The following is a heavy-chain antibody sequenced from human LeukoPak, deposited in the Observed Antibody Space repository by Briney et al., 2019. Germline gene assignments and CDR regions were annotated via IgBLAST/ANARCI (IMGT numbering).Heavy chain of an antibody. V-gene: IGHV4-30-4*01. CDR3: ARGQYWTKSVCYLPFDY. CDR2: HYYSGRT. CDR1: GGSISSGDYY. D-gene: IGHD2-8*01. J-gene: IGHJ4*02. Sequence: SQTLSLTCTVSGGSISSGDYYWSWIRQPPGKGLEWIGYHYYSGRTYYNPSLKSRVTISVDTSKNQFSLKLSSVTAADTAVYYCARGQYWTKSVCYLPFDYWGQGTLVTVSS.